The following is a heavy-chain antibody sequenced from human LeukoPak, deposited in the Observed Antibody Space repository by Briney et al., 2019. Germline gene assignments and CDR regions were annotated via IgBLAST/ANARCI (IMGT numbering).Heavy chain of an antibody. Sequence: GGSLRLSCAASGFTFSSYTMHWIRQAPGKGLEWVSSISGSNSYIFYADSVKGRFTVSRDNAKDSLYLQMDSLRVEDTAVYYCAKGKRYPDYWGQGTLVTVSS. V-gene: IGHV3-21*04. D-gene: IGHD1-1*01. CDR1: GFTFSSYT. CDR2: ISGSNSYI. J-gene: IGHJ4*02. CDR3: AKGKRYPDY.